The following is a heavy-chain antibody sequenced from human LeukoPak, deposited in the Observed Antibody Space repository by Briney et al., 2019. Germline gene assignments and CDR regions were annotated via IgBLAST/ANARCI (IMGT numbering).Heavy chain of an antibody. D-gene: IGHD3-10*01. CDR3: AGHSTYYYDPGSYAPNYFDN. Sequence: PERSLRLSCAASGFTFSTYAMHWVRQAPGKGLEWVSVMSAEGSIKYHADSGKAPFPLSRDNSKNTLTLQLNSLGAEDSALSYCAGHSTYYYDPGSYAPNYFDNWGQGTLLTVPS. J-gene: IGHJ4*02. CDR1: GFTFSTYA. V-gene: IGHV3-30*01. CDR2: MSAEGSIK.